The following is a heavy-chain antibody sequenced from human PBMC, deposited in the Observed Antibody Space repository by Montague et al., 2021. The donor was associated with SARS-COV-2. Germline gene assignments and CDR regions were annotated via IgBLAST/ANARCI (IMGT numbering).Heavy chain of an antibody. D-gene: IGHD2-15*01. J-gene: IGHJ5*02. CDR1: GFTFSSYA. CDR3: AKRYCSGGSCYSGFDP. CDR2: ISGSGGST. V-gene: IGHV3-23*01. Sequence: SLRLSCAASGFTFSSYAMSWVRQAPGEGLEWVSAISGSGGSTYYADSVKGRFTISRDNSKNTLYLQMNSLGAEDTAVYYCAKRYCSGGSCYSGFDPWGQGTLVTVSS.